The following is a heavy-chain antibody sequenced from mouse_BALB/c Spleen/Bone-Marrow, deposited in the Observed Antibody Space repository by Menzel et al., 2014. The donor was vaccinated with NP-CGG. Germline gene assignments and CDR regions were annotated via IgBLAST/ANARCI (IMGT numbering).Heavy chain of an antibody. Sequence: EVQLQESGGGLVQPGGSRKLSCAASGFTFSSFAMHWVRQAPEKGLEWVAYISSGSSTIYYADTVMGRFTISRDNPKNTLFLQMTSLRSEDTAMYYCARSGSSSGYFDYWGQGTTLTGSS. CDR3: ARSGSSSGYFDY. D-gene: IGHD1-1*01. CDR1: GFTFSSFA. CDR2: ISSGSSTI. J-gene: IGHJ2*01. V-gene: IGHV5-17*02.